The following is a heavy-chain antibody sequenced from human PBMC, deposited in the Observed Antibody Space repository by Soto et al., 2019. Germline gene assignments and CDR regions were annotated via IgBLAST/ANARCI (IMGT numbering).Heavy chain of an antibody. CDR2: MWYDGSLQ. J-gene: IGHJ6*04. D-gene: IGHD6-13*01. CDR3: ARGAGSNHNQMDL. CDR1: GYTLSSLG. Sequence: QVQVVESGGSVVQPGGSLRLSCIASGYTLSSLGIHLVRQAPGKGLEWVAVMWYDGSLQYYSDSVRGRLTMSRDVSKNSVYVEMNSLRAEDTAVYYCARGAGSNHNQMDLWGRWTTVTVSS. V-gene: IGHV3-33*03.